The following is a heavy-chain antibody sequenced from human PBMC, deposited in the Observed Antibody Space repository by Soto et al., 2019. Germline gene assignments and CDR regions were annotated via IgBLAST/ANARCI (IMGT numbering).Heavy chain of an antibody. Sequence: SETLSFTCSVSGGSVSDKTYYWSWIRQPPGKRLEWIGYVYYSGTTNYNPSLKSRVTISVDLSKNRFSLRLSSVTTADTALYYCARTTAVPNTLRSRYFFDYWGQGTLVTVSS. CDR3: ARTTAVPNTLRSRYFFDY. CDR1: GGSVSDKTYY. CDR2: VYYSGTT. V-gene: IGHV4-61*01. D-gene: IGHD4-17*01. J-gene: IGHJ4*02.